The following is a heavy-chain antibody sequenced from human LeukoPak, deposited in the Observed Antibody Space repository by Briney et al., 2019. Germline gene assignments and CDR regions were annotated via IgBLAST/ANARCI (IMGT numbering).Heavy chain of an antibody. CDR2: INPNSGGT. V-gene: IGHV1-2*02. CDR3: ARGGLLRYFDWLLYSY. CDR1: GYTFTSYY. J-gene: IGHJ4*02. D-gene: IGHD3-9*01. Sequence: ASVKVSCKASGYTFTSYYMHWVRRAPGQGLEWMGWINPNSGGTNYAQKFQGRVTMTRDTSISTAYMELSRLRSDDTAVYYCARGGLLRYFDWLLYSYWGQGTLVTVSS.